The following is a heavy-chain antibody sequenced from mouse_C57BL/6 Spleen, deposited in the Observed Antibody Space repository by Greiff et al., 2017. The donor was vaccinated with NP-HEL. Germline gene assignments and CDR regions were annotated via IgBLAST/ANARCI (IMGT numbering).Heavy chain of an antibody. Sequence: EVKLEESGPGLVKPSQSLSLTCSVTGYSITSGYYWNWIRQFPGNKLEWMGYISYDGSNNYNPSLKNRISITRDTSKNQFFLKLNSVTTEDTATYYCAREIYYYGSSLWYFDVWGTGTTVTVSS. CDR2: ISYDGSN. CDR1: GYSITSGYY. J-gene: IGHJ1*03. CDR3: AREIYYYGSSLWYFDV. V-gene: IGHV3-6*01. D-gene: IGHD1-1*01.